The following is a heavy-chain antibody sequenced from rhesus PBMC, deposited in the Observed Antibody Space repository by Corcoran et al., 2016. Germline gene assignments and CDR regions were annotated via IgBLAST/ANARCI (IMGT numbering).Heavy chain of an antibody. CDR2: ISYSGST. V-gene: IGHV4-122*02. Sequence: QVQLQESGPGLVKPSETLSLTCAVSGGSISSSYYYWSWIRQAPGKGLEGIGDISYSGSTSYHPSLKSRVTISRDTSKNQFSLKLSSVTAADTAVYYCARDSSSYAFDYWGQGVLVTVSS. CDR1: GGSISSSYYY. D-gene: IGHD6-43*01. J-gene: IGHJ4*01. CDR3: ARDSSSYAFDY.